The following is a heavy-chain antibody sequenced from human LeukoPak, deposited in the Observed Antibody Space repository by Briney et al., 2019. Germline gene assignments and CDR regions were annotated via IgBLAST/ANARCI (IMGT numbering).Heavy chain of an antibody. CDR3: ARDRYYGSGPDQRLDY. CDR2: ISAYNGNT. D-gene: IGHD3-10*01. V-gene: IGHV1-18*01. CDR1: GYTFTNYG. Sequence: GASVKVSCKASGYTFTNYGITWVRQAPGQGLEYMGWISAYNGNTNYAQNLQGRVTMTTDTSTSTAYMELRSLTSDDTAVYYCARDRYYGSGPDQRLDYWGQGTLVTVSS. J-gene: IGHJ4*02.